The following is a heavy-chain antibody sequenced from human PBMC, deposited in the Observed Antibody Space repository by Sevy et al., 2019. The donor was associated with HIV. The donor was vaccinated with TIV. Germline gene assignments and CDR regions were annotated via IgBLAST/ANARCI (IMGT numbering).Heavy chain of an antibody. J-gene: IGHJ4*02. D-gene: IGHD3-10*01. CDR3: TRGYYGSGSYYNNFFDY. Sequence: GESLKISCEGSGYSFTRYWIGWVRQMPGKGLEWMGIIDPGDSDTRYSPSFQGQVTISADKSIRTAYLQWSSLKASDTAMYFCTRGYYGSGSYYNNFFDYWGQGTLVTVSS. V-gene: IGHV5-51*01. CDR2: IDPGDSDT. CDR1: GYSFTRYW.